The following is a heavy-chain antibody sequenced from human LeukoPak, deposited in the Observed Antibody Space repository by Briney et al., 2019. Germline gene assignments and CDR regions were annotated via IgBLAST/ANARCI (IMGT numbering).Heavy chain of an antibody. CDR1: GFTFSSNA. D-gene: IGHD3-10*01. Sequence: GGSLRLSRAASGFTFSSNAMSWVRQAPGKGLEWVSVITGNGGRTYYTESVKGRFTISRDNSKNTLSLQMNSLRAEDTAVYYCAKDAVAPGSGGDYFDYWGHGTLVTVSS. CDR2: ITGNGGRT. J-gene: IGHJ4*01. V-gene: IGHV3-23*01. CDR3: AKDAVAPGSGGDYFDY.